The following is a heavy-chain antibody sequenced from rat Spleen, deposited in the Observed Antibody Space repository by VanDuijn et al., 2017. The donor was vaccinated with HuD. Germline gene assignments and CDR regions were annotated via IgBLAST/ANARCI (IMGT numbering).Heavy chain of an antibody. Sequence: QVQLKESGPDLVQPSQTLSLTCTVSGFSLTSYGVSWVRQPPGKGLEWIAAISSGGSPYYNSALKSRLSISRDTSKSQVFLKMNSLQTEDTAMYFCARGAYWGQGTLVTVSS. CDR2: ISSGGSP. V-gene: IGHV2S8*01. CDR3: ARGAY. CDR1: GFSLTSYG. J-gene: IGHJ3*01.